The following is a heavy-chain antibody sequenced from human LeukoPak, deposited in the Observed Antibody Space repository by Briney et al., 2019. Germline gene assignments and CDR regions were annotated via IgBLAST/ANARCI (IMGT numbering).Heavy chain of an antibody. D-gene: IGHD6-13*01. V-gene: IGHV1-69*06. CDR3: ARGPDSSSWYHYFDY. CDR2: IIPIFGTA. Sequence: GASVKVSCKASGGTFSSYAISWVRQAPGQGLEWMGGIIPIFGTANYAQKFQGRVTIIADKSTSTAYMELSSLRSEDTAVYYCARGPDSSSWYHYFDYWGQGTLVTVSS. CDR1: GGTFSSYA. J-gene: IGHJ4*02.